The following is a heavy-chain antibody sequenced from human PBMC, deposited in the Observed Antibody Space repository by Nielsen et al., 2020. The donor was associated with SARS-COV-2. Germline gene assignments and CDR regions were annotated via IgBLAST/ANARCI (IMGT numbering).Heavy chain of an antibody. J-gene: IGHJ4*02. CDR3: ASSTRVLDYGGNSFDY. CDR2: IYYSGST. V-gene: IGHV4-31*02. D-gene: IGHD4-23*01. Sequence: WIPQPPGKGLEWIGYIYYSGSTYYNPSLKSRVTISVDTSKNQFSLKLSSVTAADTAVYYCASSTRVLDYGGNSFDYWGQGTLVTVSS.